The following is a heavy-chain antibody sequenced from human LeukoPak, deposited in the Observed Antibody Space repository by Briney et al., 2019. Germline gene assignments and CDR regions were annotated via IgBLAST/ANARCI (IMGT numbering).Heavy chain of an antibody. CDR1: GYTFSGFY. CDR2: INPKNGDT. V-gene: IGHV1-2*02. Sequence: ASVKVSCKASGYTFSGFYINWVRQAPGQGLEWMGWINPKNGDTHYAQDFLGRVIMTRDTSISTAYMELSRLTSDDTAVYYCARDGRLRNGYDNFYIWGQGTLVTVSS. CDR3: ARDGRLRNGYDNFYI. D-gene: IGHD5-18*01. J-gene: IGHJ4*02.